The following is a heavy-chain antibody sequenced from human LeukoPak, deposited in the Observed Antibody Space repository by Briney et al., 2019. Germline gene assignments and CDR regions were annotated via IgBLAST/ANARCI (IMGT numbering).Heavy chain of an antibody. CDR3: ARDVPKIITELGAPDY. V-gene: IGHV3-7*01. D-gene: IGHD1-26*01. CDR2: IKQDGSEK. Sequence: GGSLRLFCAASGFTLSRYWMSWPREAPGTGLEGVPHIKQDGSEKYSVDSVKGRFTIPRDNSKNSQYLQMNDLRADDTAVHYFARDVPKIITELGAPDYWGQGTLVTASS. J-gene: IGHJ4*02. CDR1: GFTLSRYW.